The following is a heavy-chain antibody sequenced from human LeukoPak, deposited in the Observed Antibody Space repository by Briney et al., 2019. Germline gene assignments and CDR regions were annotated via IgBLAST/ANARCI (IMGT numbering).Heavy chain of an antibody. D-gene: IGHD3-10*01. J-gene: IGHJ3*02. CDR3: ARDSITMVRGVFGAFDI. V-gene: IGHV4-59*01. Sequence: SETLSLTCTVSGGSISSYYLSWIRQPPGKGLEWIAYIYYSGSTKYNPALMSRRIITVNTSTNQFSLKLSSVTAADTDVYYCARDSITMVRGVFGAFDIWGQGTMVTVSS. CDR1: GGSISSYY. CDR2: IYYSGST.